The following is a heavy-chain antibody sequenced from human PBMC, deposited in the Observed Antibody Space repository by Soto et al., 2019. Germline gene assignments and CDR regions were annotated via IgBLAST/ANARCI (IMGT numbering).Heavy chain of an antibody. CDR1: GFTVSSYA. J-gene: IGHJ4*02. D-gene: IGHD3-9*01. CDR3: SSTYSPRGGYFDGFSVRPVDY. V-gene: IGHV3-30-3*01. Sequence: QVQLVESGGGLVQPGRSLRLSCAASGFTVSSYAMHWVRQAPGKGLEWVSVISYGGSKKYYADSVNDRFTISRDNSENTLHLQMNSLSAGDTAVYYGSSTYSPRGGYFDGFSVRPVDYWGQGTLVTVSS. CDR2: ISYGGSKK.